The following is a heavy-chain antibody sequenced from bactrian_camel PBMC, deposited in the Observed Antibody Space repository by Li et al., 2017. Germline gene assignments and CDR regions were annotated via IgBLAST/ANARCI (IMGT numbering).Heavy chain of an antibody. Sequence: HVQLVESGGGLVQPGGSLRLSCAASGITFSSYYMTWVRQAPGKGLEWVSSISSTATLTYYADSMKGRFTISRDNAKNTVYLQMDSLKSDDTALYYCTTGAWGSGFANWGQGTQVTVSS. D-gene: IGHD3*01. CDR3: TTGAWGSGFAN. V-gene: IGHV3-2*01. J-gene: IGHJ4*01. CDR1: GITFSSYY. CDR2: ISSTATLT.